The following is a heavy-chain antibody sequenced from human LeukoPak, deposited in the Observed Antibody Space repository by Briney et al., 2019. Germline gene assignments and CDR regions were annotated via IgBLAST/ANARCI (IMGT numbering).Heavy chain of an antibody. CDR3: AGGASEYSSSGDFAC. D-gene: IGHD6-6*01. Sequence: PGGSLRLSCADSGFTFNTYSMNWVRQAPGKGLEWVSYISSSSSTIYYADSVKGRFTISRDNAKNSLYLQMNSLSADDTAVYYCAGGASEYSSSGDFACWGQGTLVTVSS. CDR2: ISSSSSTI. V-gene: IGHV3-48*01. J-gene: IGHJ4*02. CDR1: GFTFNTYS.